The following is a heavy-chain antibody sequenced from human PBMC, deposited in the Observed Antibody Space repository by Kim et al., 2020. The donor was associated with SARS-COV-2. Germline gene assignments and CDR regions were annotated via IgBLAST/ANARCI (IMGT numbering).Heavy chain of an antibody. CDR1: GGSFSGYY. D-gene: IGHD3-3*01. Sequence: SETLSLTCAVYGGSFSGYYWSWIRQPPGKGLEWIGEINHSGSTNYNPSLKSRVTISVDTSKNQFSLKLSSVTAADTAVYYCARGALFWSGYYYRWFDPWG. CDR3: ARGALFWSGYYYRWFDP. J-gene: IGHJ5*02. V-gene: IGHV4-34*01. CDR2: INHSGST.